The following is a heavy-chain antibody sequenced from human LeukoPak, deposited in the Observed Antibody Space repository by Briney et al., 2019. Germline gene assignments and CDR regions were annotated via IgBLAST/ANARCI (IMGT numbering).Heavy chain of an antibody. Sequence: GGSLRLSCAASGFTFSSYGMHWVRQAPGKGLEWVAIIWYDGSNKYYADSVRGRFTISRDNSKNTLYLQMNSLRAEDTAVYYCARDHYGSSGYFLEYRGQGTLVTVSS. CDR3: ARDHYGSSGYFLEY. V-gene: IGHV3-33*01. J-gene: IGHJ4*02. D-gene: IGHD3-22*01. CDR1: GFTFSSYG. CDR2: IWYDGSNK.